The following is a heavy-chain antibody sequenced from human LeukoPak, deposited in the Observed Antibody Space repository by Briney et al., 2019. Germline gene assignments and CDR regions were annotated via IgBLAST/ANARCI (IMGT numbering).Heavy chain of an antibody. Sequence: PSETLSLTCTVSVGSISSYYWSWIRQPPGKGLEWIGYIYYSGSTNYNPSLKSRVTISVDTSKNQFSLKLSSVTAADTAVYYCARDAAVAVKPLVYWGQGTLVTVSS. CDR2: IYYSGST. CDR3: ARDAAVAVKPLVY. D-gene: IGHD6-19*01. V-gene: IGHV4-59*01. CDR1: VGSISSYY. J-gene: IGHJ4*02.